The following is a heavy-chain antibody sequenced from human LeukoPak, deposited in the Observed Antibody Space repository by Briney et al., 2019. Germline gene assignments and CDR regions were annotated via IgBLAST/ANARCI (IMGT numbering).Heavy chain of an antibody. D-gene: IGHD2-2*01. J-gene: IGHJ5*02. CDR2: ISGSGGST. V-gene: IGHV3-23*01. Sequence: GGSLRLSCAASGFTFSSYAMSWVRQAPGEGPEWVSAISGSGGSTYYADSVKGRFTISRDNSKNTLYLQMNSLRAEDTAVYYCAKVSSPRYCGSTSCYRFDPWGQGALVTVSS. CDR1: GFTFSSYA. CDR3: AKVSSPRYCGSTSCYRFDP.